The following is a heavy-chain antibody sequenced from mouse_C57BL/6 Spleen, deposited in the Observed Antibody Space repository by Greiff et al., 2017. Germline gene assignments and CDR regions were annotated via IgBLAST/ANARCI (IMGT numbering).Heavy chain of an antibody. J-gene: IGHJ3*01. CDR1: GYTFTSYW. V-gene: IGHV1-61*01. D-gene: IGHD3-2*02. CDR3: AKHSSGYDWFAY. CDR2: IYPSDSET. Sequence: QVQLQQPGAELVRPGSSVKLSCKASGYTFTSYWMDWVKQRPGQGLEWIGNIYPSDSETHYNQKFKDKATLTVDKSSSTAYMQLSSLTSEDSAVYYCAKHSSGYDWFAYWGQGTLVTVSA.